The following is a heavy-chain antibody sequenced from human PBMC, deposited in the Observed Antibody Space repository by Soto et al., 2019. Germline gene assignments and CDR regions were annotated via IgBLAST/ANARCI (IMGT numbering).Heavy chain of an antibody. CDR3: AKEKVVRGVITHFDY. J-gene: IGHJ4*02. CDR1: GFTFSSYA. V-gene: IGHV3-23*01. CDR2: ISGSGGST. D-gene: IGHD3-10*01. Sequence: EVQLLESGGGLVQPGGSLRLSCAASGFTFSSYAMGWVRQAPGKGLEWVSAISGSGGSTYYADSVKGRFTISGDHSKTALYLQMNSLRAEDTAVYYCAKEKVVRGVITHFDYWGQGTLVTVSS.